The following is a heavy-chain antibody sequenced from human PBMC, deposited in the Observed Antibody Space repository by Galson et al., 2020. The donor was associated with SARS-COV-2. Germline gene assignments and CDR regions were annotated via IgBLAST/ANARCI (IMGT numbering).Heavy chain of an antibody. J-gene: IGHJ4*02. V-gene: IGHV5-51*01. CDR2: IYPGDSDT. Sequence: HGELKISCKGSGYSFTSYWIGWVRQMPGKGLECMGIIYPGDSDTRYSPSFQGQVTISADKSISTAYLQWSSLKASDTAMYYCARHEEDVGRAIDYWGQGTLVTVSS. D-gene: IGHD2-15*01. CDR3: ARHEEDVGRAIDY. CDR1: GYSFTSYW.